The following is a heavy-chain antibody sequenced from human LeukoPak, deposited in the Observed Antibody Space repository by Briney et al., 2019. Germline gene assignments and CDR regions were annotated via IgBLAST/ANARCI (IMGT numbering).Heavy chain of an antibody. CDR1: GFTFSSYA. D-gene: IGHD6-19*01. CDR3: AKVGSSGYGIDY. CDR2: ISGSGGST. V-gene: IGHV3-23*01. J-gene: IGHJ4*02. Sequence: GGSLRLSCAASGFTFSSYAMSWVRQAPGKGLEWVSAISGSGGSTYYADSVKGRSTISRDNSKNTLYLQMNSLRAEDTAVYYCAKVGSSGYGIDYWGQGTLVTVSS.